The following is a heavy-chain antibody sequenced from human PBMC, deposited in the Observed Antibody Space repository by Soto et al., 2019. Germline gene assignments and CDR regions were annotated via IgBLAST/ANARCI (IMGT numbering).Heavy chain of an antibody. J-gene: IGHJ6*02. D-gene: IGHD2-21*02. CDR3: ARRVVVTSVRDIAYYYYGLDV. CDR1: GGTFSSYA. Sequence: SVKVSCKAFGGTFSSYAICWVRQAPGQGLEWMGGIIPMFDSTNYAQKFQGRVTITADESTSTAFMELSSLRSEDTAVYYCARRVVVTSVRDIAYYYYGLDVWGQGTTATVSS. V-gene: IGHV1-69*13. CDR2: IIPMFDST.